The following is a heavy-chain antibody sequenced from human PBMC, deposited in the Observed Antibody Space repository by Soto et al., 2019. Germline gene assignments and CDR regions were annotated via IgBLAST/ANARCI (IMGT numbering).Heavy chain of an antibody. V-gene: IGHV4-59*01. CDR3: ARTGYSSSWYDY. CDR2: IYYSGST. J-gene: IGHJ4*02. CDR1: GGSISSYY. D-gene: IGHD6-13*01. Sequence: SETLSLTCTVSGGSISSYYWSWIRQPPGKGLEWIGYIYYSGSTNYNPSLKSRITISVDTSKNQFSLKLSSVTAADTAVYYCARTGYSSSWYDYWGQGTLVTVSS.